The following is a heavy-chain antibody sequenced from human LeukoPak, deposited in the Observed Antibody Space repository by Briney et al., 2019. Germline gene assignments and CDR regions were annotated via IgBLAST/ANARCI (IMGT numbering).Heavy chain of an antibody. D-gene: IGHD4-17*01. J-gene: IGHJ3*02. CDR3: ARHTILNYGDYPDAVDI. CDR1: GYSFTSYW. V-gene: IGHV5-10-1*01. CDR2: IDPSDSYT. Sequence: GESLRISCKGSGYSFTSYWISWVRQMPGKGVEWMGRIDPSDSYTNYSPSFQGHVTISADKSISTAYLQWSSLKASDTAMYYCARHTILNYGDYPDAVDIWGQGTMVTVSS.